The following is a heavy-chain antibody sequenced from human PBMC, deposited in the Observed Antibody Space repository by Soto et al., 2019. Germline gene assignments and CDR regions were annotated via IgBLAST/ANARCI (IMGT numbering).Heavy chain of an antibody. Sequence: GSLRLSCAASGFTFSDYYMSWIRQAPGKGLEWVSYISSSSSYTNYADSVKGRFTISRDNAKNSLYLQMNSLRAEDTAVYYCARKQLVAANDAFDIWGQGTMVTVSS. J-gene: IGHJ3*02. CDR3: ARKQLVAANDAFDI. V-gene: IGHV3-11*06. CDR1: GFTFSDYY. CDR2: ISSSSSYT. D-gene: IGHD6-6*01.